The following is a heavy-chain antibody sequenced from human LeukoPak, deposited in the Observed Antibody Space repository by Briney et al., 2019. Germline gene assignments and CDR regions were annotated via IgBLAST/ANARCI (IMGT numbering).Heavy chain of an antibody. D-gene: IGHD3-16*01. V-gene: IGHV1-69*05. J-gene: IGHJ4*02. CDR1: GGTFSSYA. CDR3: ARGPAWGYYFNY. Sequence: ASVKVSCKASGGTFSSYAISWVRQAPGQGLEWMGGIIPIFGTANYAQKSQGRVTMTTDTSTNTAYMELRSLRSDDTAVYYCARGPAWGYYFNYWGQGTLVIVSS. CDR2: IIPIFGTA.